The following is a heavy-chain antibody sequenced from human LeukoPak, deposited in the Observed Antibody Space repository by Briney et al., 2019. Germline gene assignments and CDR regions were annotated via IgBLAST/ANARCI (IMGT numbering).Heavy chain of an antibody. Sequence: SETLSLTCTVSGGSISSYYWSWIRQPPGKGLEWIGYIYYSGSANYNPSLKSRVTISVDTSKNQFSLKLSSVTAADTAVYYCARDGPYRSHSSGNGWFDPWGQGTLVTVSS. CDR3: ARDGPYRSHSSGNGWFDP. CDR2: IYYSGSA. D-gene: IGHD6-19*01. V-gene: IGHV4-59*01. CDR1: GGSISSYY. J-gene: IGHJ5*02.